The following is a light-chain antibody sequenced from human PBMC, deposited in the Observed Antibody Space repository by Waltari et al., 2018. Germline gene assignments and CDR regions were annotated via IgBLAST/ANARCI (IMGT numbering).Light chain of an antibody. CDR2: HTS. Sequence: EIVLTQSPGTLSLSPGERATLSFRASQGVGKYLAWYQQRPGQAPRLLLYHTSIRDTGIPDRFSGSGYGTDFSLTISRLEPEDFAVYYCQKYYILPATFGQGTTVEIK. CDR3: QKYYILPAT. CDR1: QGVGKY. V-gene: IGKV3-20*01. J-gene: IGKJ1*01.